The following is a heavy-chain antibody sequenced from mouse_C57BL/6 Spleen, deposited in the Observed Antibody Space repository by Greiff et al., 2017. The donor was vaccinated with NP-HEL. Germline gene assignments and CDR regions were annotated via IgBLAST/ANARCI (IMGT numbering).Heavy chain of an antibody. J-gene: IGHJ4*01. CDR3: ARDGSPYGGAMDY. V-gene: IGHV3-6*01. CDR2: ISYDGSN. D-gene: IGHD1-1*01. CDR1: GYSITSGYY. Sequence: EVQLQESGPGLVKPSQSLSLTCSVTGYSITSGYYWNWIRQFPGNKLEWMGYISYDGSNNYNPSLKNRISITRDTSQNQFFLKLNSVTTEDTATDYCARDGSPYGGAMDYWGQGTSVTVSS.